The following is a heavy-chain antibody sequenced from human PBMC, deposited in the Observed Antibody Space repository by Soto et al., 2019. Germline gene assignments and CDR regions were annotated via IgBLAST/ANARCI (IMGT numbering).Heavy chain of an antibody. D-gene: IGHD3-22*01. V-gene: IGHV1-2*02. Sequence: GASVKVSCTASGYTFTGYYMHWVRQAPGQGLEWMGWINPNSGGTNYTQKFQGRVTMTRDTSISTAYMELSRLRSDDTAVYYCARDGDDSSGYYYASWGQGTLVTVSS. CDR3: ARDGDDSSGYYYAS. CDR1: GYTFTGYY. CDR2: INPNSGGT. J-gene: IGHJ5*02.